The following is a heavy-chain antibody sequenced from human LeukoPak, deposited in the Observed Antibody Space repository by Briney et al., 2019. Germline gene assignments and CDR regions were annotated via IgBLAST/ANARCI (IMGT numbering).Heavy chain of an antibody. CDR2: IYPGDSDT. D-gene: IGHD3-10*01. V-gene: IGHV5-51*01. Sequence: GESLRISCKGSGYSFTSYWIGWVRQMPGKGLEWMGIIYPGDSDTRYSPSFQGQVTISADKSISTAYLQWSSLKASDTAMYYCARLRGNRPLTGWFDPWGQGTLVTVSS. CDR1: GYSFTSYW. CDR3: ARLRGNRPLTGWFDP. J-gene: IGHJ5*02.